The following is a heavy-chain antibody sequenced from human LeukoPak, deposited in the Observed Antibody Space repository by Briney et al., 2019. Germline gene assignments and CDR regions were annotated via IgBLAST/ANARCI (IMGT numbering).Heavy chain of an antibody. D-gene: IGHD3-10*01. CDR2: ISPDSGRT. CDR3: ARADSYYGSGDY. CDR1: GYTFTDYY. V-gene: IGHV1-2*02. J-gene: IGHJ4*02. Sequence: GASVKVSCKASGYTFTDYYMHWVRQAPGQGLEWIGWISPDSGRTGFAQKFQGRVTMTRDTSVNTAYMELSRLRSDDTAVYYCARADSYYGSGDYWGQGTLVTVSS.